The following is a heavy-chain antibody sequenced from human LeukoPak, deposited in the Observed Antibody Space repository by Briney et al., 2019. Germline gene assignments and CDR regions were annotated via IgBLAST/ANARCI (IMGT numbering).Heavy chain of an antibody. CDR1: GGSISSYY. D-gene: IGHD4-23*01. CDR2: MYYSGGT. V-gene: IGHV4-59*01. J-gene: IGHJ4*02. Sequence: SETLSLTCTVSGGSISSYYWTWIRPPPGKGLEWIAYMYYSGGTSYNPSLKSRVTISVDTSKNQFSLKLSSVTAADTAVYFCARASYGANADYWGQGTLVTVSS. CDR3: ARASYGANADY.